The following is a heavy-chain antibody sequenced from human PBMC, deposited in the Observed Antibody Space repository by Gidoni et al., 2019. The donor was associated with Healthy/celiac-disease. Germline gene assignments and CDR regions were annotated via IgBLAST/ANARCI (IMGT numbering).Heavy chain of an antibody. CDR1: GFTFDDYA. CDR3: AKDLTAMATNYFDY. CDR2: ISWNSVNL. J-gene: IGHJ4*02. V-gene: IGHV3-9*01. D-gene: IGHD5-18*01. Sequence: EVQLVESGGGLVQPVRSLRISCAASGFTFDDYAMHWVRQAPGTCLELVSGISWNSVNLCYADSVKGRFTIFRDNAKNSLYLQMNSLRAEDTALYYCAKDLTAMATNYFDYWGQGTLVTVSS.